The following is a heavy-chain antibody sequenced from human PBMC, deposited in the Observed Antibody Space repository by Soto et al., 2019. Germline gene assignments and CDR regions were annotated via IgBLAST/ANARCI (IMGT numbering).Heavy chain of an antibody. CDR2: ISYDGSNK. D-gene: IGHD3-3*01. CDR1: GFTFSSYG. Sequence: PGGSLRLSCAASGFTFSSYGMHWVRQAPGKGLEWVAVISYDGSNKYYADSVKGRFTISRDNSKNTLYLQMNSLRAEDTAVYYCAKIMGLLFYYGMDVWGQGTTVTVSS. CDR3: AKIMGLLFYYGMDV. J-gene: IGHJ6*02. V-gene: IGHV3-30*18.